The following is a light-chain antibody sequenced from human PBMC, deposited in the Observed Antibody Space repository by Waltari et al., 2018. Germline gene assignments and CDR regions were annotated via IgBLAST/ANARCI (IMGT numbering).Light chain of an antibody. V-gene: IGLV2-14*03. CDR2: DVK. J-gene: IGLJ3*02. Sequence: YQHHPGKAPKLIIHDVKKRPSGVSNRFSGSKSYTTASLTISGLQAEDEADYYCNSFTDTASWVFGGGTKLTVL. CDR3: NSFTDTASWV.